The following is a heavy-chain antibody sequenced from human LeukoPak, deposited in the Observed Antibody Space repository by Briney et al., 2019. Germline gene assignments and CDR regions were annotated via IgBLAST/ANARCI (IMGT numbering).Heavy chain of an antibody. CDR3: ARHSGSSPHYFDY. CDR2: IHYSGST. J-gene: IGHJ4*02. V-gene: IGHV4-59*08. CDR1: GGSISSDY. Sequence: SETLSLTCTVSGGSISSDYWSWIRQPPGKGLEWIGYIHYSGSTNYNPSLESRITISMDTSKNQFSLRLSSVTAADTAVYYCARHSGSSPHYFDYWGQGTLVTVSS. D-gene: IGHD1-26*01.